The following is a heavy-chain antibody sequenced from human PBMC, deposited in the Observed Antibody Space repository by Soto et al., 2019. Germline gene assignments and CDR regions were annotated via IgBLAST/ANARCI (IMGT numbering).Heavy chain of an antibody. CDR1: GGTLSSYA. CDR3: AKARGYGSGRNNHYYGMDV. Sequence: SVKVSCKDSGGTLSSYAITWVRLAPGQGLEWMGGIIPIFNIPDYAQKLQGRVSITADKATSTAYMELSNLRPEDTAIYYCAKARGYGSGRNNHYYGMDVWGQGTTVTVSS. V-gene: IGHV1-69*10. J-gene: IGHJ6*02. D-gene: IGHD3-10*01. CDR2: IIPIFNIP.